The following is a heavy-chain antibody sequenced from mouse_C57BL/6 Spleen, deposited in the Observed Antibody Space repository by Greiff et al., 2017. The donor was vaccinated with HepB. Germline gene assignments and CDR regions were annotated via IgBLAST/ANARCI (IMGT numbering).Heavy chain of an antibody. Sequence: EVQGVESGPELVKPGASVKIPCKASGYTFTDYNMDWVKQSHGKSLEWIGDINPNNGGTIYNQKFKGKATLTVDKSSSTAYMELRSLTSEDTAVYYCARSPYDSHWYFDVWGTGTTVTVSS. CDR3: ARSPYDSHWYFDV. CDR2: INPNNGGT. J-gene: IGHJ1*03. CDR1: GYTFTDYN. V-gene: IGHV1-18*01. D-gene: IGHD2-4*01.